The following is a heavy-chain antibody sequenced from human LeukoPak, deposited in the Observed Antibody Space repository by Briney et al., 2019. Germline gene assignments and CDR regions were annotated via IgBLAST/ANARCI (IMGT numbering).Heavy chain of an antibody. Sequence: GGSLRLSCAASGFTFSSYGMSWVRQAPGKGLEWVSAITGRGGSTYYADSVKGRFTISRDNSRNTLYLQMNSLRADDTAVYYCAKGGAVLFDIWGQGTMVTVSS. J-gene: IGHJ3*02. CDR1: GFTFSSYG. CDR2: ITGRGGST. V-gene: IGHV3-23*01. CDR3: AKGGAVLFDI. D-gene: IGHD2-15*01.